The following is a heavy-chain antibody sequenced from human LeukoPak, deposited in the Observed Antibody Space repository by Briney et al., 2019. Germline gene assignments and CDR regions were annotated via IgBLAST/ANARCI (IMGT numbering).Heavy chain of an antibody. CDR1: DDSITMYY. CDR2: VDHTGST. V-gene: IGHV4-59*01. D-gene: IGHD1-1*01. J-gene: IGHJ6*03. CDR3: ARGRVSSSTWYSTYYYYFYMDV. Sequence: SETLSLTCSVSDDSITMYYWTWIRQPPGKGLEWIGYVDHTGSTNFNPSLNGRVSISRDTTKDLFSLRLRSVTAADTAVYFCARGRVSSSTWYSTYYYYFYMDVWGKGTTVTVSS.